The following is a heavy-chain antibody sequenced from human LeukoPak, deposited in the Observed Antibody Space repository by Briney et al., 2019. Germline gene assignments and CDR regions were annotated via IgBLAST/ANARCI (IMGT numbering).Heavy chain of an antibody. CDR2: IYHSGST. Sequence: SETLSLTCAVSGGSISRSNWWSWVRQPPGKGLEWIGEIYHSGSTNYNPSLKSRVTISVDTSKNQFSLKLSSVTAADTAVYYCARRNPRRRFDPWGQGTLVTVSS. CDR3: ARRNPRRRFDP. V-gene: IGHV4-4*02. J-gene: IGHJ5*02. CDR1: GGSISRSNW.